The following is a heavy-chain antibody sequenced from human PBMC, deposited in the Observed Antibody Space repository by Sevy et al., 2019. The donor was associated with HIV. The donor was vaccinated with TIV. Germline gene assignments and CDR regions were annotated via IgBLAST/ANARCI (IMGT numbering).Heavy chain of an antibody. Sequence: SETLSLTCTVSGDSISNYYWSWFRQPPGKGLEWIAYVHNSGDTNYNPSLKSRVTISLDTSKNQFSLMLRSVTAADTAIHYCARHTNGGTDPLEYWGQGTLVTVSS. CDR2: VHNSGDT. CDR3: ARHTNGGTDPLEY. V-gene: IGHV4-59*08. J-gene: IGHJ4*02. D-gene: IGHD2-8*01. CDR1: GDSISNYY.